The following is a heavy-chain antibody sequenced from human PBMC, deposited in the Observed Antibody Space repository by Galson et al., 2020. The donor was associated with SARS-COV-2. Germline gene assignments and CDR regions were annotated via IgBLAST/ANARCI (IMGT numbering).Heavy chain of an antibody. CDR1: GFTFTSYG. V-gene: IGHV3-30*18. CDR2: ISGDGNHK. J-gene: IGHJ4*02. D-gene: IGHD5-12*01. CDR3: AKEKGAYSGYDY. Sequence: GGSLRLSCAASGFTFTSYGMHWVRQAPGEGLEWVAVISGDGNHKFYADSVKGRFTISRDNSKNTLYLQMNSLRAEDTAVYYCAKEKGAYSGYDYWGQGTLVTVSS.